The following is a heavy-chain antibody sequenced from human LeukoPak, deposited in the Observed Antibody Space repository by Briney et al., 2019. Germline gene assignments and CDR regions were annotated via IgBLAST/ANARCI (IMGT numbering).Heavy chain of an antibody. CDR1: GGSISGFY. CDR2: IYPSWGT. CDR3: VREYGDLDY. J-gene: IGHJ4*02. Sequence: SETLSLTCTASGGSISGFYRSWIRQPAGKGLEWIGRIYPSWGTNYNPSLKSQVTMSTDTSKNQFSLKLRSVTAADTAVYYCVREYGDLDYWGQGTLVTVSS. V-gene: IGHV4-4*07. D-gene: IGHD2-21*01.